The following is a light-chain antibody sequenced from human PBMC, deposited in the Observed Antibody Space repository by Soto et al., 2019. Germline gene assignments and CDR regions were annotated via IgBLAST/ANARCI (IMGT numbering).Light chain of an antibody. CDR1: QSISSW. V-gene: IGKV1-5*03. CDR2: KAS. J-gene: IGKJ1*01. CDR3: QQYNSYSLT. Sequence: DIQMTQSASAVSASVGDRVTITCRASQSISSWLAWYQQKPGKAPKLLIYKASSLESGVPSRFSGSGSGTEFTLTISSLQPDDFATYYCQQYNSYSLTFGQGTKVDIK.